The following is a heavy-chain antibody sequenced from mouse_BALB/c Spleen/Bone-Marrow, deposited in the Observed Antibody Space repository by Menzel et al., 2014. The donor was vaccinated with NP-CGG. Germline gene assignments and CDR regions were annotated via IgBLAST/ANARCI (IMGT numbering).Heavy chain of an antibody. CDR2: ISSGSSTI. D-gene: IGHD2-1*01. Sequence: EVNLVESGGGLVQPGGSRKLSCAASGFTFSSFGMHWVRQAPEKGLEWVAYISSGSSTIYYADTVKGRFTISRDYPKKTRCLQMNSLRSENTAMYNCARSDGNYVYAMDYGGQGTSVTVSS. V-gene: IGHV5-17*02. CDR3: ARSDGNYVYAMDY. J-gene: IGHJ4*01. CDR1: GFTFSSFG.